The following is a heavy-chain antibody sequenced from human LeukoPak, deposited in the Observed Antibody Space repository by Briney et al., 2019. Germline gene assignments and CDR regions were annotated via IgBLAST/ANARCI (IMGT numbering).Heavy chain of an antibody. Sequence: ASVKVSCKVSGYTLTELSMHWVRQAPGKGLEWMGGFDPEDGETIYAQKFQGRVTMTEDTSTDTAYMELSSLRSEDTAVYYCATVAIGQQQLAELDYWGQGTLVTVSS. CDR3: ATVAIGQQQLAELDY. J-gene: IGHJ4*02. D-gene: IGHD6-13*01. CDR1: GYTLTELS. CDR2: FDPEDGET. V-gene: IGHV1-24*01.